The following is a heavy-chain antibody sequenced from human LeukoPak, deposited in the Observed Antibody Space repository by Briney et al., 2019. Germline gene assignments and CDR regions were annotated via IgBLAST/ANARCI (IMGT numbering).Heavy chain of an antibody. J-gene: IGHJ4*02. CDR1: GYSFTSYW. CDR3: ARNLGSGWYETNFDY. D-gene: IGHD6-19*01. V-gene: IGHV5-51*01. Sequence: RGESLKISCKASGYSFTSYWIGWVRQMPGKGLEWMGIIYPGDSDTRYSPSFQGQVTISADKSITTAYLQWSSLKASDTAMYYCARNLGSGWYETNFDYWGQGTLVTVSS. CDR2: IYPGDSDT.